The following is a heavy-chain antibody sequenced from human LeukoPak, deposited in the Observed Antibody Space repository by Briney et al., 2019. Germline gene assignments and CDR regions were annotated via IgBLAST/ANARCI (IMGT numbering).Heavy chain of an antibody. CDR3: ARTVVVVIIDYFDY. Sequence: SETLSLTCTVSGGSISSGNYYWSWIRQHPGKGLEWIGYIYYSGSTYYNPSLKSRVTISVDTSKNQFSLKLSSVTAADTAVYYCARTVVVVIIDYFDYWGQGTLVTVSS. D-gene: IGHD3-22*01. V-gene: IGHV4-31*03. J-gene: IGHJ4*02. CDR2: IYYSGST. CDR1: GGSISSGNYY.